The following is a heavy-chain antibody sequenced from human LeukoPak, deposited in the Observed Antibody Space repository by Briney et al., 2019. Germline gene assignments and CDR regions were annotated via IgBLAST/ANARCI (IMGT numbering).Heavy chain of an antibody. Sequence: GGSLRLSCAASGFTVSSNYMSWVRQAPGKGLEWVSYITSTSSTIYYADSVKGRFTISRDNARNSLYLQMNSLRAEDTAVYYCARAAHYYDSGGSLPEAFDVWGQGTMVTVSS. CDR2: ITSTSSTI. D-gene: IGHD3-22*01. V-gene: IGHV3-48*04. CDR3: ARAAHYYDSGGSLPEAFDV. CDR1: GFTVSSNY. J-gene: IGHJ3*01.